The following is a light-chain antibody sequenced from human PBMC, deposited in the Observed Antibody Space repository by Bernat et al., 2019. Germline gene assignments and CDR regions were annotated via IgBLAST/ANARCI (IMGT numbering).Light chain of an antibody. V-gene: IGLV5-45*03. J-gene: IGLJ3*02. CDR1: SGISVGSYS. Sequence: QAVLTQPSSLSASPGASASLTCTLRSGISVGSYSIYWYQQKPGSPPQFLLRFKSDSDKRRGSGLPSRFSGSKDASANAGILLISGLQSEDEADYYCMTWHSSAAWVFGGGTKLTVL. CDR2: FKSDSDK. CDR3: MTWHSSAAWV.